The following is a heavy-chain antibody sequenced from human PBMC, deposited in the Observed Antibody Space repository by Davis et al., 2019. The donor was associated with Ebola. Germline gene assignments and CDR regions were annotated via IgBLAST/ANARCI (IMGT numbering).Heavy chain of an antibody. CDR3: AKGRYQLLLSPGMDV. V-gene: IGHV3-9*01. D-gene: IGHD2-2*01. Sequence: SLKISCAASGFTFDDYAMHWVRQAPGKGLEWVSGISWNSGSIGYADSVKGRFTISRDNAKNSLYLQMNSLRAEDTALYYCAKGRYQLLLSPGMDVWGPGTTVIVSS. J-gene: IGHJ6*02. CDR2: ISWNSGSI. CDR1: GFTFDDYA.